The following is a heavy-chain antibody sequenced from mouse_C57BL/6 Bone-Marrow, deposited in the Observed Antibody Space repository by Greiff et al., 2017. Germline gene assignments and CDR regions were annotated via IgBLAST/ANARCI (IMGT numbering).Heavy chain of an antibody. CDR2: LNPGSGGT. D-gene: IGHD4-1*01. CDR3: ARSKNWDSWFAY. J-gene: IGHJ3*01. V-gene: IGHV1-54*01. CDR1: GYAFTNYL. Sequence: VQLQESGAELVRPGTSVKVSCKASGYAFTNYLIEWVKQRPGQGLEWIGVLNPGSGGTNYNEKVKGKATLTADKSSSTAYMQLSSLTAEDSAVYFCARSKNWDSWFAYWGQGTLVTVSA.